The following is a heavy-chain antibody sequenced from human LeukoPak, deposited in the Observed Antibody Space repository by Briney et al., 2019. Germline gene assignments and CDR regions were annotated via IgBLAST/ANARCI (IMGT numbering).Heavy chain of an antibody. CDR2: ISSSSTNI. V-gene: IGHV3-48*01. Sequence: PAGSLRLSCAASGFTFSSYSMNWDRHAPGKGLEWVSYISSSSTNIYYADSVKGRLTISRDNAKNSLYLQMNSLRAEDTAVYYCARDLRAARAFDIWGQGTMVTVSS. CDR1: GFTFSSYS. D-gene: IGHD6-25*01. J-gene: IGHJ3*02. CDR3: ARDLRAARAFDI.